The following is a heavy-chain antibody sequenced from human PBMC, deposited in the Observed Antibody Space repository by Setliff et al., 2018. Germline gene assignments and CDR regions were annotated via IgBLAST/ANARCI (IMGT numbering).Heavy chain of an antibody. Sequence: PGGSLRLSCGASGCSISDYWMNWVRQAPGKGLEWVANIKRDGSETYYMDSVRGRFVISRDNAKNSLYLQMRSLRVEDTALYYCASATLQRKFQSPRGLDVWGQGTTVTVSS. CDR1: GCSISDYW. D-gene: IGHD2-15*01. J-gene: IGHJ6*02. CDR2: IKRDGSET. CDR3: ASATLQRKFQSPRGLDV. V-gene: IGHV3-7*01.